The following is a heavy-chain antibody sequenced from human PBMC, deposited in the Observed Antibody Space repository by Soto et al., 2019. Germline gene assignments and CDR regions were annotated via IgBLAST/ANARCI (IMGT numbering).Heavy chain of an antibody. J-gene: IGHJ5*02. CDR2: IYYSGST. D-gene: IGHD2-2*01. CDR3: AREVVVPAAMRVYNWFDP. V-gene: IGHV4-31*03. Sequence: SETLSLTCTVSGGSISSGGYYRGWIRQHPGKGLEWIGYIYYSGSTYYNPSLKSRVTISVDTSKNQFSLKLSSVTAAVTAVYYCAREVVVPAAMRVYNWFDPWGQGTLVTVSS. CDR1: GGSISSGGYY.